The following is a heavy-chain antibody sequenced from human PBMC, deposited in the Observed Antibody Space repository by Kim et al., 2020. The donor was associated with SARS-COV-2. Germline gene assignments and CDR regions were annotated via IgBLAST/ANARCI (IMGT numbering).Heavy chain of an antibody. J-gene: IGHJ4*02. CDR1: GFTFSSYS. Sequence: GGSLRLSCAASGFTFSSYSMNWVRQAPGKGLEWVSSISSSSSYIYYADSVKGRFTISRDNAKNSLYLQMNSLRAEDTAVYYCARRDYSNLTPYFDYWGQGTLVTVSS. CDR2: ISSSSSYI. D-gene: IGHD4-4*01. V-gene: IGHV3-21*01. CDR3: ARRDYSNLTPYFDY.